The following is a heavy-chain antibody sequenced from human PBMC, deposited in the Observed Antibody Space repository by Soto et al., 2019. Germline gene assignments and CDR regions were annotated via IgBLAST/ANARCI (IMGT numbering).Heavy chain of an antibody. J-gene: IGHJ5*02. V-gene: IGHV6-1*01. CDR1: GDNVSSNTAA. CDR3: ARALFGSSWYSNWFDP. Sequence: QVQLQQSGPGLVKPSQTLSLTCAISGDNVSSNTAAWNWIRQSPSTGLEWLGRTYYRSKWYNDYALSVKSRISINPDTSKNQFSLQLNSVTPEDTAVYYCARALFGSSWYSNWFDPWGQGTLVTVSS. CDR2: TYYRSKWYN. D-gene: IGHD6-13*01.